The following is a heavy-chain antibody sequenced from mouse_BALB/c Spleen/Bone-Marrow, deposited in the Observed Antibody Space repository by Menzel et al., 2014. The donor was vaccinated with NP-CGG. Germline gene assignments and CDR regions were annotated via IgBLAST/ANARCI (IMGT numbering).Heavy chain of an antibody. Sequence: EVKLLESGGGLVQPGGSLKLSCAASGFDFSRYWMSWVRQAPGKGLEWIGEINPGSNTINYTPSLKDKFIISRDNAKNTLYLQMSKVRSEDTALYYCARLGYYGWFAHWGQGTLVTVSA. D-gene: IGHD2-3*01. CDR3: ARLGYYGWFAH. CDR2: INPGSNTI. V-gene: IGHV4-1*02. J-gene: IGHJ3*01. CDR1: GFDFSRYW.